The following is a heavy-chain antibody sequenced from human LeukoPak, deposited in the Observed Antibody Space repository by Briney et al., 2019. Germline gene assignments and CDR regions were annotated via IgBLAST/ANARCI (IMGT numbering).Heavy chain of an antibody. CDR2: ISHSGST. J-gene: IGHJ4*02. Sequence: SETLSLTCAVYGGSFSGYYWSWIRQPPGKGLEWIGEISHSGSTNYNPSLKSRVTISVDTSKNQFSLKLSSVTAADTAVYYCARGPYAYCGGDCYPDYWGQGTLVTVSS. D-gene: IGHD2-21*02. CDR1: GGSFSGYY. V-gene: IGHV4-34*01. CDR3: ARGPYAYCGGDCYPDY.